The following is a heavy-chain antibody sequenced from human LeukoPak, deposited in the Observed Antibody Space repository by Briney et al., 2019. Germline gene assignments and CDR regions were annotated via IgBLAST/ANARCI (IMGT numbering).Heavy chain of an antibody. CDR2: IYTSGTT. CDR1: GGSMSGYY. CDR3: AREVFRDCSGGSCYPFDY. D-gene: IGHD2-15*01. Sequence: SETLSLTCTVSGGSMSGYYWSWIRQSAGKGLEWIGRIYTSGTTNYNPSLESRVTMSVDTSKNQFSLKLSSVTAADTAVYYCAREVFRDCSGGSCYPFDYWGQGTLVTVSS. J-gene: IGHJ4*02. V-gene: IGHV4-4*07.